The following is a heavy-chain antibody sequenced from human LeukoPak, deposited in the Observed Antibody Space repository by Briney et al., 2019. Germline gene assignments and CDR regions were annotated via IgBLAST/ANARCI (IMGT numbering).Heavy chain of an antibody. V-gene: IGHV4-61*02. CDR3: ARGRDSRGYQFMGFDS. D-gene: IGHD3-22*01. CDR2: IWADGAP. Sequence: SETLSLTCTVSGGSISSGNYYWSWIRQPAGKGLEWIGRIWADGAPTYRPSLKSRVTISVDTSKNQFSLRLSSVTAADTAVYYCARGRDSRGYQFMGFDSWGQGALITVSS. J-gene: IGHJ4*02. CDR1: GGSISSGNYY.